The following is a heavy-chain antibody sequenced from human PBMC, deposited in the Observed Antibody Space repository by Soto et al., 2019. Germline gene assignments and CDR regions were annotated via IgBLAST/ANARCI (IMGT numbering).Heavy chain of an antibody. Sequence: EVQLLESGGGLVQPGGSLRLSCAASGFTFSSYAIPWVRQAPGKGLEWVSAISGSGGSTYYADSVKGRFTISRDNSTNTLYLQMNSMSAEDKAVYYCAKDRLYGCELINAFDIWGQGTMVTVSS. V-gene: IGHV3-23*01. D-gene: IGHD4-17*01. CDR3: AKDRLYGCELINAFDI. CDR2: ISGSGGST. J-gene: IGHJ3*02. CDR1: GFTFSSYA.